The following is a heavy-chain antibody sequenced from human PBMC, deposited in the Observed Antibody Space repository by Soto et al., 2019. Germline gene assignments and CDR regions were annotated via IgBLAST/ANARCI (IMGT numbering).Heavy chain of an antibody. V-gene: IGHV4-34*01. CDR3: ARGRPPHYYYYYMDV. Sequence: SETLSLTCAVYGGSFSGYYWSWIRQPPGKGLEWIGEINHSGSTNYNPSLKSRVTISVDTSKNQFSLKLSSVTAADTAVYYCARGRPPHYYYYYMDVWGKGTTVTVSS. CDR1: GGSFSGYY. CDR2: INHSGST. J-gene: IGHJ6*03.